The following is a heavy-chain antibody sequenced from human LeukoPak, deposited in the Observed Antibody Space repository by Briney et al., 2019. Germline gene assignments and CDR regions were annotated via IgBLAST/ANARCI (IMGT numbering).Heavy chain of an antibody. CDR1: GFSFGSYT. Sequence: PGGSLRLSCAASGFSFGSYTLTWVRQPPGMGLEWVSLLSGSGGKTHYADSVKGRFTISRDNSRNTVYLQMNTLRAEDTAVYYCAKASQFDILTEYPCYYNGFDVWGKGTTVIVSS. D-gene: IGHD3-9*01. CDR3: AKASQFDILTEYPCYYNGFDV. CDR2: LSGSGGKT. V-gene: IGHV3-23*01. J-gene: IGHJ6*04.